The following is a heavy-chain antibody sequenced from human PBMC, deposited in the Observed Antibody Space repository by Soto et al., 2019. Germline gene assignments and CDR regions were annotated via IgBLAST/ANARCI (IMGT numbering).Heavy chain of an antibody. D-gene: IGHD6-6*01. CDR2: IYSAGNT. CDR1: GFTVSSNY. J-gene: IGHJ6*02. Sequence: GGSLRLSCAASGFTVSSNYMSWVRQAPGKGLEWISIIYSAGNTYYADSVRGRFTMSRDVAKSSLHLQMNSLKTDDTALYYCVRDTSSGGADVWGQGTTVTVSS. CDR3: VRDTSSGGADV. V-gene: IGHV3-53*05.